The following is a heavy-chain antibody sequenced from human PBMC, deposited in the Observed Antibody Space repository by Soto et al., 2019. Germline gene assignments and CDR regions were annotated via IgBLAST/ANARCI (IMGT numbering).Heavy chain of an antibody. CDR1: GFXFSNSG. Sequence: GGSLXLSCAASGFXFSNSGMHWVXQAPGKGLEWVAVIWYDGSNKYYADSVKGRFTISRDNSKNTLYLQMNSLRAEDTAVYYCARVGDYADALDIWGQGTMVTVSS. V-gene: IGHV3-33*01. CDR3: ARVGDYADALDI. J-gene: IGHJ3*02. CDR2: IWYDGSNK. D-gene: IGHD3-16*01.